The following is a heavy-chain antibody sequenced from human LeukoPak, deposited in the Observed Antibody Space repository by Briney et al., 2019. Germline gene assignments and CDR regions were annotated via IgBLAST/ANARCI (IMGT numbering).Heavy chain of an antibody. Sequence: SGGSLRLSCAASGFTVSTNYTNWVRQAPGKGLEWVSVIYSGGSTYYADSVKGRFTISRDNSKNTLYLQMNSLRAEDTAVYYCARDTVTTFRFRDYYYYGMDVWGQGTTVTVSS. V-gene: IGHV3-53*01. D-gene: IGHD4-17*01. CDR2: IYSGGST. J-gene: IGHJ6*02. CDR1: GFTVSTNY. CDR3: ARDTVTTFRFRDYYYYGMDV.